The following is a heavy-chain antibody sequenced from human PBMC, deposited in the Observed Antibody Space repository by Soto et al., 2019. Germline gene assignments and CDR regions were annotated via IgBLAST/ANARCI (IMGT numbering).Heavy chain of an antibody. CDR1: GYTFTSYA. CDR2: INAGNGNT. Sequence: QVQLVQSGAEVKKPGASVKVSCKASGYTFTSYAMHWVRQAPGQRLEWMGWINAGNGNTKYSQKFQGRVTITRDTSASAAYMELISLRSEDTAVYYCARDSVLRFLEWFPSDYGMDVWGQGTTVTVSS. J-gene: IGHJ6*02. D-gene: IGHD3-3*01. CDR3: ARDSVLRFLEWFPSDYGMDV. V-gene: IGHV1-3*01.